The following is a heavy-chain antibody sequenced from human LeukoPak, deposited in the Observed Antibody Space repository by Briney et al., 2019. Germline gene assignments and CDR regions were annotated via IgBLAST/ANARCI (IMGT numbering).Heavy chain of an antibody. V-gene: IGHV1-69*13. CDR3: ARCAAHDAFDI. CDR2: IIPIFGTT. D-gene: IGHD6-6*01. CDR1: GGTFNSSA. Sequence: SVKVSCKASGGTFNSSAITWVRQAPGQGLEWMGGIIPIFGTTSYAQKFQGRVTITADESTSTAYMELSSLRSEDTAVYYCARCAAHDAFDIWGQGTMVTVSS. J-gene: IGHJ3*02.